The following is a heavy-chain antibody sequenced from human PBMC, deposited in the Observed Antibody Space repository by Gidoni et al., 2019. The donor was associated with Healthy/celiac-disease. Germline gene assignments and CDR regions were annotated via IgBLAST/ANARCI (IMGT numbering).Heavy chain of an antibody. V-gene: IGHV3-74*01. J-gene: IGHJ4*02. Sequence: EVQLVESGGGEVQPGGAMRLSCAASGVTLSSYWLHWVRQAPGKGLVWVSRIHSDGSRTSYAASVKGRFTISRDNAKNTLYLQMNSLRADDTAVYYCARDHNNWNDGAIDYWGQGTLVTVSS. CDR3: ARDHNNWNDGAIDY. CDR1: GVTLSSYW. CDR2: IHSDGSRT. D-gene: IGHD1-1*01.